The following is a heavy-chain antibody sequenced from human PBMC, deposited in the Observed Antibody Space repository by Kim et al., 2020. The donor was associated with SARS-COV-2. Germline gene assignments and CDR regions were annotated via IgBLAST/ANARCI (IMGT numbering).Heavy chain of an antibody. CDR1: GGSISSSSYY. J-gene: IGHJ4*02. CDR2: IYYSGST. V-gene: IGHV4-39*07. Sequence: SETLSLTCTVSGGSISSSSYYWGWIRQPPGKGLEWIGSIYYSGSTYYNPSLKSRVTISVDTSKNQFSLKLSSVTAADTAVYYCASLGYALHWGQGTLVTVSS. D-gene: IGHD2-8*01. CDR3: ASLGYALH.